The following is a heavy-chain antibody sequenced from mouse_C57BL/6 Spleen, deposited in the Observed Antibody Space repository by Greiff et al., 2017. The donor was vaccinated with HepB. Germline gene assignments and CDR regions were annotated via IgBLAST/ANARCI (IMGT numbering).Heavy chain of an antibody. Sequence: EVQLQESGPGLVKPSQSLSLTCSVTGYSITSGYYWNWIRQFPGNKLEWMGYISYDGSNNYNPSLQNRISITRDTSKNQFFLKLNSVTTEDTATYYCAKGYYDPYYAMDYWGQGTSVTVSS. CDR1: GYSITSGYY. CDR3: AKGYYDPYYAMDY. D-gene: IGHD2-4*01. CDR2: ISYDGSN. J-gene: IGHJ4*01. V-gene: IGHV3-6*01.